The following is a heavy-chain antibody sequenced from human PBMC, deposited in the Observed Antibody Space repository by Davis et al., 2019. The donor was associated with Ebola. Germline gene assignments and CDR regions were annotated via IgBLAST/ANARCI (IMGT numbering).Heavy chain of an antibody. CDR1: GFSFSSFA. D-gene: IGHD3-10*01. Sequence: GESLKISCAASGFSFSSFAMHWVRQAPGKGLQWVALLAYDGSNTYYSDSVEGRFTISRDNSRNTLYLQMHSLRVEDTALYYCAKGGRIRSPGIGDKWGQGTLVTVSS. V-gene: IGHV3-30*02. CDR2: LAYDGSNT. J-gene: IGHJ4*02. CDR3: AKGGRIRSPGIGDK.